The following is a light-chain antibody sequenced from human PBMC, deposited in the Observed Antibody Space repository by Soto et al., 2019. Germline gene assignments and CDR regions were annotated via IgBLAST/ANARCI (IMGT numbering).Light chain of an antibody. Sequence: VLTQSPGTLSLSPGERATLSCRARQSVNSSSLAWYQQKPGQAPRLLIYGSSSRATGIPDRFSGSGSGTDFTLTISRLEREEFAVYYCQQYGSACTFGQANKVEIK. CDR1: QSVNSSS. CDR2: GSS. V-gene: IGKV3-20*01. J-gene: IGKJ1*01. CDR3: QQYGSACT.